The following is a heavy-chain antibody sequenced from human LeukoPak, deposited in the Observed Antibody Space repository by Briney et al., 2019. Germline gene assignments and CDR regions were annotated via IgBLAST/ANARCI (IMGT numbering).Heavy chain of an antibody. V-gene: IGHV3-9*01. CDR3: AKGVCSGGSCSPFDY. D-gene: IGHD2-15*01. CDR2: ISWNSGSI. CDR1: GFTFDDYA. J-gene: IGHJ4*02. Sequence: GGSLRLSCAASGFTFDDYAMHWVRQAPGKGLEWVSGISWNSGSIGYADSVKGRFTISRDNAKNSLYLQMNSLRAEDTALYYCAKGVCSGGSCSPFDYWGQGTLVTVSS.